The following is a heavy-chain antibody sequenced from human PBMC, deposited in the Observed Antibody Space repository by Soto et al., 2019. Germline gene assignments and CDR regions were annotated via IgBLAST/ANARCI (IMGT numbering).Heavy chain of an antibody. CDR3: ARELAARPFDYYGMDV. J-gene: IGHJ6*02. Sequence: WGSLRLSCAASGFTVSSNYMSWVRQAPGKGLEWVSVIYSGGSTYYADSVKGRFTISRDNSKNTLYLQMNSLRAEDTAVYYCARELAARPFDYYGMDVWGQGTTVNVSS. CDR2: IYSGGST. CDR1: GFTVSSNY. V-gene: IGHV3-53*01. D-gene: IGHD6-6*01.